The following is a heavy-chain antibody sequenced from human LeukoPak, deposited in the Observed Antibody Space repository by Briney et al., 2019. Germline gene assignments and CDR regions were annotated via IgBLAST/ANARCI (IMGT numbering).Heavy chain of an antibody. CDR1: GFNFSDYY. J-gene: IGHJ6*02. Sequence: PGGSLRLSCAASGFNFSDYYMSWIRHAPGKGLEWVSFISSIGNSIYYADSVKGRFTITRDNAKNSLSLQMNSLRVEDTAVYYCARSGYCSGGSCYDGDYYYYYGMDVWGQGTTVTVSS. CDR2: ISSIGNSI. D-gene: IGHD2-15*01. V-gene: IGHV3-11*01. CDR3: ARSGYCSGGSCYDGDYYYYYGMDV.